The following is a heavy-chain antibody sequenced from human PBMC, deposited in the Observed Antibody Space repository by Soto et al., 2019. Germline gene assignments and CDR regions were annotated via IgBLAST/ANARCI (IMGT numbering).Heavy chain of an antibody. V-gene: IGHV1-18*01. Sequence: QVQLVQSGAEVKRPGDSVKVSCQASGYTFGHFYITWVRQARGQGLEWMGAISPHNRNTNYAEKFRGRVTMTTDTSTTTAYMELRSLRSDDTAVYYCARDEGGYDILTGYYKAHHFDQWGQGALVTVSS. CDR3: ARDEGGYDILTGYYKAHHFDQ. CDR2: ISPHNRNT. D-gene: IGHD3-9*01. J-gene: IGHJ4*02. CDR1: GYTFGHFY.